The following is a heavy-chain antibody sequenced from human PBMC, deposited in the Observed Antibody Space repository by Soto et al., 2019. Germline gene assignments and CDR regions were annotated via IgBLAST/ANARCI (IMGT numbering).Heavy chain of an antibody. CDR3: ARAGVATIYPGNNWFDP. V-gene: IGHV4-30-2*01. CDR1: GGSIRRCGYS. CDR2: IYHSGST. J-gene: IGHJ5*02. Sequence: TLSLTCAVSGGSIRRCGYSWGCIRERPGKGLEWIGYIYHSGSTYYNPSLKSRVTISVDRSKNQFSLNLSSVTAADTAMYYCARAGVATIYPGNNWFDPWGQGTLVTVPQ. D-gene: IGHD5-12*01.